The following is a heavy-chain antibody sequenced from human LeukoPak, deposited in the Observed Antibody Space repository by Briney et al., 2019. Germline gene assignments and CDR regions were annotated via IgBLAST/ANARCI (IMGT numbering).Heavy chain of an antibody. CDR3: ARYCSGRCPEYYFDY. V-gene: IGHV3-7*01. J-gene: IGHJ4*02. CDR2: IRQDGSEK. CDR1: GFTVSSNY. D-gene: IGHD2-15*01. Sequence: PGGSLRLSCAASGFTVSSNYMSWVRQAPGKGLEWVANIRQDGSEKKYVESVKGRFTISRDNVKNSLYLQINSLRAEDTAVYHCARYCSGRCPEYYFDYWGQGTLVTVSS.